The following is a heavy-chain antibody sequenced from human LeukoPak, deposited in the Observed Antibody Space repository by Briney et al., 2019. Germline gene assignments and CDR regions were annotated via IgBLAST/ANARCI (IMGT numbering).Heavy chain of an antibody. V-gene: IGHV4-39*01. CDR2: IYYSGSI. D-gene: IGHD6-13*01. Sequence: PSETLSLTCTVSGGSISSSSYYWGWIRQPPGKGLEWIGSIYYSGSIYYNPSLKSRVTISVDTSKNQFSLKLSSVTAADTAVYYCARQPVIAAAGTIRPPVVDWGQGTLVTVSS. J-gene: IGHJ4*02. CDR3: ARQPVIAAAGTIRPPVVD. CDR1: GGSISSSSYY.